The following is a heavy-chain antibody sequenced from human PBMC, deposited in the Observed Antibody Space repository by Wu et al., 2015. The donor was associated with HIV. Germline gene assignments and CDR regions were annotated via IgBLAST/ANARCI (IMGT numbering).Heavy chain of an antibody. Sequence: QVQLVQSGTEVKKPGSSVRVSCKASGGSFKSHSISWVRQAPGQGLEWMGRIIPIFGTANYAQKFQGRVTITADESTSTAYMELSSLRSEDTAVYYCATQIYPSTSPFDPWGQGTLVTVSS. D-gene: IGHD3-3*01. J-gene: IGHJ5*02. CDR1: GGSFKSHS. V-gene: IGHV1-69*15. CDR3: ATQIYPSTSPFDP. CDR2: IIPIFGTA.